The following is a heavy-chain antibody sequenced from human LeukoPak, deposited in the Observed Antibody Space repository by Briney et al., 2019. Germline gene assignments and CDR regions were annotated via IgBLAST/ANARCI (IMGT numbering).Heavy chain of an antibody. CDR1: GYTFTTYY. J-gene: IGHJ4*02. CDR3: ARGQRSGSGWYGGSPIDY. Sequence: ASVKVSCKASGYTFTTYYIHWVRQATGQGLEWMGWMNPNSGNTGYAQKFQGRVTITRNTSISTAYMELSSLRSEDTAVYYCARGQRSGSGWYGGSPIDYWGQGTLVTVSS. D-gene: IGHD6-19*01. V-gene: IGHV1-8*03. CDR2: MNPNSGNT.